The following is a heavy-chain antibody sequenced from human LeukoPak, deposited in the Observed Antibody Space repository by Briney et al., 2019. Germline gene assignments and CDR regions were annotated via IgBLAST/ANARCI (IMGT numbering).Heavy chain of an antibody. Sequence: SETLSLTCAVYGGSFSGYYWSWIRQPPGKGLGWIGEINHSGSTNYNPSLKSRVTISVDTSKNQFSLKLSSVTAADTAVYYCARGQLRYFDWLSISYFDYWGQGTLVTVSS. D-gene: IGHD3-9*01. CDR1: GGSFSGYY. V-gene: IGHV4-34*01. J-gene: IGHJ4*02. CDR3: ARGQLRYFDWLSISYFDY. CDR2: INHSGST.